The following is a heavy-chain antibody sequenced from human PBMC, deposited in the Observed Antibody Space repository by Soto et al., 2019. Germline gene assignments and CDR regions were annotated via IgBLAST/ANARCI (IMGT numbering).Heavy chain of an antibody. V-gene: IGHV3-23*01. CDR2: ISGSEGGA. Sequence: GGSVRLSCAASGFTFSNYAMSWVRQAPGKGLEWVSTISGSEGGAYYVDSVEGRFTISRDNSMNTLYLQMNTLGAADTAVYYCAKSKVVTKFYYHYALDAWGQGTTVTVSS. D-gene: IGHD2-21*02. CDR3: AKSKVVTKFYYHYALDA. J-gene: IGHJ6*02. CDR1: GFTFSNYA.